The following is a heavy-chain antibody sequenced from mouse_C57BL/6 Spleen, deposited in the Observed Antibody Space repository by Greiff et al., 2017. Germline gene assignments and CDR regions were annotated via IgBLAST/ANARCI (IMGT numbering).Heavy chain of an antibody. CDR3: ARGEIYYYGSSYEDYAMDY. CDR2: ISYDGSN. V-gene: IGHV3-6*01. CDR1: GYSITSGYY. D-gene: IGHD1-1*01. J-gene: IGHJ4*01. Sequence: EVKLQESGPGLVQPSQSLSLTCSVTGYSITSGYYWNWLRQFPGNKLEWMGYISYDGSNNYNPSLKNRISITRDTSKNQFFLKLNSVTTEATATYYCARGEIYYYGSSYEDYAMDYWGQGTSVTVSS.